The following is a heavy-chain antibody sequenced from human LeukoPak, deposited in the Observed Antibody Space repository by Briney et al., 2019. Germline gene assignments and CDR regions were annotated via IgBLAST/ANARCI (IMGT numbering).Heavy chain of an antibody. J-gene: IGHJ4*02. Sequence: ASVKVSCKASGYTFTGYYMHWVRQAPGRGLEWMGWINPNSGGTNYAQKFQGRVTMTRDTSISTAYMELSRLRSDDTAVYYCARAAAAGTWPFDYWGQGTLVTVSS. V-gene: IGHV1-2*02. D-gene: IGHD6-13*01. CDR2: INPNSGGT. CDR1: GYTFTGYY. CDR3: ARAAAAGTWPFDY.